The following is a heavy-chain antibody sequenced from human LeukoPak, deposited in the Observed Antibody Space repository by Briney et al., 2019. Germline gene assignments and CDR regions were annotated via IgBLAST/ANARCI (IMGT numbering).Heavy chain of an antibody. CDR2: IYYSGST. V-gene: IGHV4-31*03. J-gene: IGHJ4*02. CDR1: GGSISSGGYY. Sequence: PSQTLSLTCPVSGGSISSGGYYWSWIRQHPGKGLEWIGYIYYSGSTYYNPSLKSRVTISVDTSKNQFSLKLSSVTAADTAVYYCARVNQGIVATITHTRSSSWYRFDYWGQGTLVTVSS. CDR3: ARVNQGIVATITHTRSSSWYRFDY. D-gene: IGHD5-12*01.